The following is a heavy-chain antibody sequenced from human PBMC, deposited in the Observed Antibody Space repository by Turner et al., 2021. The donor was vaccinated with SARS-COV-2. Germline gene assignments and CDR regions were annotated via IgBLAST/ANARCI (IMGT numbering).Heavy chain of an antibody. CDR2: TYYSGSA. D-gene: IGHD2-15*01. Sequence: HVHLQESGPGLVRPSETLSLTCSVTGDAIRDTPYFWSWIRQQPGKALEWVGYTYYSGSAKYKSSLKSRASISVDTSKNVISLNLRSVTAADTAVYYCARDDSRSPPDYWGQGTLVIVSS. V-gene: IGHV4-31*03. CDR3: ARDDSRSPPDY. J-gene: IGHJ4*02. CDR1: GDAIRDTPYF.